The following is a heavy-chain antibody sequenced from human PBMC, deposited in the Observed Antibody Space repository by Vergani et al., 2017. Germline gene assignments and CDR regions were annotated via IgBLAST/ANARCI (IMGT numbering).Heavy chain of an antibody. J-gene: IGHJ3*02. CDR2: ISSSSSYI. D-gene: IGHD2-21*02. CDR3: ARVTLDAFDI. CDR1: GFTFSSYS. V-gene: IGHV3-21*01. Sequence: EVQLLESGGGLVQPGGSLRLSCAASGFTFSSYSMNWVRQAPGKGLEWVSSISSSSSYIYYADSVKGRFTISRDNAKNSLHLQMNSLRAEDTAVYYCARVTLDAFDIWGQGTMVTVSS.